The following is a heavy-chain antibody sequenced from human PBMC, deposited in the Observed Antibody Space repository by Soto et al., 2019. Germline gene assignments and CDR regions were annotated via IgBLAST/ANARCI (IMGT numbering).Heavy chain of an antibody. Sequence: GAGPTLVKPTQTLPLTCTFSGFSPSTSRVDVGWIRQPPGKALEWLALIYWDDDKRYSPSLKTRLTIAKDTSKNQVVLTMTNMDPVDTATYYCAHRLFQDPGWWYSSGAEYFQHWGQGTLVTVSS. J-gene: IGHJ1*01. V-gene: IGHV2-5*02. D-gene: IGHD6-25*01. CDR2: IYWDDDK. CDR1: GFSPSTSRVD. CDR3: AHRLFQDPGWWYSSGAEYFQH.